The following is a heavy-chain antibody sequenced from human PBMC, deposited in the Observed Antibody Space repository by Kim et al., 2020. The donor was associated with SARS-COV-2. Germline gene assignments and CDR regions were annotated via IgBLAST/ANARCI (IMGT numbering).Heavy chain of an antibody. D-gene: IGHD2-2*01. V-gene: IGHV3-21*01. CDR1: GFTFSSYS. J-gene: IGHJ3*02. CDR3: GVPAASDAFDI. CDR2: ISSSSSYI. Sequence: GGSLRLSCAASGFTFSSYSMNWVRQAPGKGLEWVSSISSSSSYIYYADSVKGRFTISRDNAKNSLYLQMNSLRAEDTAVYYCGVPAASDAFDIWGQGTMVTVSS.